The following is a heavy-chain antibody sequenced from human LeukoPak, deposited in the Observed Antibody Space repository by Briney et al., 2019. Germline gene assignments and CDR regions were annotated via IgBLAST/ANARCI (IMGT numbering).Heavy chain of an antibody. CDR3: ARLGDNNFDY. D-gene: IGHD3-16*01. CDR1: GFTFGSYA. V-gene: IGHV3-30-3*01. J-gene: IGHJ4*02. CDR2: ISYDGSNK. Sequence: PGRSLRLSCAAPGFTFGSYAIHWVRQAPGKGLEWVAVISYDGSNKYYADSVKGRFTISRDNSKNTLYLQMASLRAEHTAVYCCARLGDNNFDYWGQGTLVTVSS.